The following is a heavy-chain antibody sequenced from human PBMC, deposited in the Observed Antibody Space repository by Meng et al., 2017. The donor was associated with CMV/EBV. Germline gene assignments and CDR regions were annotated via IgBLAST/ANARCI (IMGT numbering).Heavy chain of an antibody. Sequence: SETLSLTCTVSGYSISSGYYWGWIRQPPGKELEWIGSIHHSGNTYYNPSLKSRVTISIDTSKNQFSLKLSSVTAADTAVHYCARVRYCDSSACYQWYDFWGQGTLVTVSS. CDR3: ARVRYCDSSACYQWYDF. CDR2: IHHSGNT. CDR1: GYSISSGYY. J-gene: IGHJ4*02. D-gene: IGHD2-2*01. V-gene: IGHV4-38-2*02.